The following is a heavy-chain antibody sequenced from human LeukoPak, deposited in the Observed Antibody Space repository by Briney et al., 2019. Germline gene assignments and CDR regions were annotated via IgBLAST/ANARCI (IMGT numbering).Heavy chain of an antibody. J-gene: IGHJ4*02. V-gene: IGHV4-39*01. D-gene: IGHD6-13*01. CDR3: ARYSSSRPDY. Sequence: PSETLSLTCSVSVGSISSSSYYWGWIRQPPGKGLEWIGSIYYSGSTYYNPSLKSRVTISVDTSKNQFSLVLSSVTAADTAMYYCARYSSSRPDYWVQGTLVTVSS. CDR2: IYYSGST. CDR1: VGSISSSSYY.